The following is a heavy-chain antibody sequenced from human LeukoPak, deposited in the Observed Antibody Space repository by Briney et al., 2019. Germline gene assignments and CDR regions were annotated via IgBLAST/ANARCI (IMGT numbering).Heavy chain of an antibody. Sequence: PGRSLRLSCAASGFTFSSYGMSWVRQAPGKGLEWVSAISGSGGSTYYADSVKGRFTISRDNSKNTLYLQMNSLRAEDTAVYYCAKGKSSGWYYFDYWGQGTLVTVSS. D-gene: IGHD6-19*01. CDR2: ISGSGGST. CDR1: GFTFSSYG. V-gene: IGHV3-23*01. J-gene: IGHJ4*02. CDR3: AKGKSSGWYYFDY.